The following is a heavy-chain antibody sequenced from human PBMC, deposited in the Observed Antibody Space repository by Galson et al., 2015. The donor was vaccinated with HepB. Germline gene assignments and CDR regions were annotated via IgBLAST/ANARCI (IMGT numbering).Heavy chain of an antibody. CDR1: GFTFNNYW. CDR2: INSVGSNT. J-gene: IGHJ4*02. D-gene: IGHD5-18*01. Sequence: SLRLSCAASGFTFNNYWMHWVRQAPGKGLVWVSGINSVGSNTLYADSVKGRFTISRDNAKNTLYLQMNSLRAEDTAVYYCARDAGWVQLWQADYWGQGTLVTVSS. CDR3: ARDAGWVQLWQADY. V-gene: IGHV3-74*01.